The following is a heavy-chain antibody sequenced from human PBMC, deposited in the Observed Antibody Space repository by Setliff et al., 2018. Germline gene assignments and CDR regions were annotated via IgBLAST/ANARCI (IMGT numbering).Heavy chain of an antibody. CDR1: GGSFSGYY. V-gene: IGHV4-34*01. Sequence: KTSETLSLTCAVYGGSFSGYYWSWIRQPPGKGLEWIGEINHSGSTNDNPSLKSRVTISVDTSKNQFSLKLSSVTAADTAVYYCASEGEAASRQSYFDSWGKGTLVTVSS. J-gene: IGHJ4*02. D-gene: IGHD2-15*01. CDR3: ASEGEAASRQSYFDS. CDR2: INHSGST.